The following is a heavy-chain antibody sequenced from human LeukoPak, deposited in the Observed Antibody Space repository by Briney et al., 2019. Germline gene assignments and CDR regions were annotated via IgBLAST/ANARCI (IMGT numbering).Heavy chain of an antibody. CDR3: ARLWGT. V-gene: IGHV4-39*01. Sequence: SETLSLTCTVSGVSIISGIHYWGWIRQPPGEGLDWIGNIYYTGSTFYNPSLKSRVTVSVDTSKNQFSLKLSSVTAADTAVYYCARLWGTWGRGTLVTVSS. CDR2: IYYTGST. D-gene: IGHD1-26*01. CDR1: GVSIISGIHY. J-gene: IGHJ2*01.